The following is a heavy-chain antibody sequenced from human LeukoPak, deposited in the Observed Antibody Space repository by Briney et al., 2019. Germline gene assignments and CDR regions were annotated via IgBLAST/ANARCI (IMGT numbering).Heavy chain of an antibody. Sequence: GGYLRLSCAASGFTFSSYWMHWVRQAPGKGLVWVSRINTGGSTTDYADSVKGRFTIPRDNAKNTLYLQMNSLRAEDTAVYYCSRDLRGRDDYWGQGILVIVSS. CDR1: GFTFSSYW. V-gene: IGHV3-74*01. CDR2: INTGGSTT. J-gene: IGHJ4*02. D-gene: IGHD5-24*01. CDR3: SRDLRGRDDY.